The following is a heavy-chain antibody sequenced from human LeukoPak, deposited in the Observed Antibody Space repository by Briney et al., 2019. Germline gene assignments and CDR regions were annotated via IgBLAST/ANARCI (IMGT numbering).Heavy chain of an antibody. CDR3: ARDGSGYYGEFDY. CDR2: INSSSSTT. Sequence: GGSLRLSCAASGFTFSSYNMNWVRQAPGKGLEWVSYINSSSSTTYYADSVKGRFTISRDNSKNSLYLHMNSLRAEDTAVYYCARDGSGYYGEFDYWGQGTLVTVSS. J-gene: IGHJ4*02. CDR1: GFTFSSYN. V-gene: IGHV3-48*01. D-gene: IGHD3-22*01.